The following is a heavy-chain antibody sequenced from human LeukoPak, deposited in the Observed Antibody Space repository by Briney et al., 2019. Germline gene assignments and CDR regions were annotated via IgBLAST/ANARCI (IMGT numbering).Heavy chain of an antibody. V-gene: IGHV1-18*04. D-gene: IGHD3-9*01. Sequence: GASVKVSCKASGYTFTGYYMHWVRQAPGQGLEWMGWISAYNGNTNYAQKLQGRVTMTTDTSTSTAYMELRSLRSDDTAVYYCAGVLILTGYYSTDYFDYWGQGTLVTVSS. CDR1: GYTFTGYY. CDR3: AGVLILTGYYSTDYFDY. CDR2: ISAYNGNT. J-gene: IGHJ4*02.